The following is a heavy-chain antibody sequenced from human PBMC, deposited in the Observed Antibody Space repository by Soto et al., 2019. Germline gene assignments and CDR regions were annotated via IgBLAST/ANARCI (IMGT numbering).Heavy chain of an antibody. V-gene: IGHV3-23*01. CDR1: GFTFSSYA. J-gene: IGHJ6*03. Sequence: GGSLRLSCAASGFTFSSYAMSWVRQAPGKGLEWVSAISGSGGSTYYADSVKGRFTISRDNSKNTLYLQMNSLRAEDTAVYYCAKDYYGSGSYFRYYYYYYMDVWGKGTTVTVSS. CDR3: AKDYYGSGSYFRYYYYYYMDV. CDR2: ISGSGGST. D-gene: IGHD3-10*01.